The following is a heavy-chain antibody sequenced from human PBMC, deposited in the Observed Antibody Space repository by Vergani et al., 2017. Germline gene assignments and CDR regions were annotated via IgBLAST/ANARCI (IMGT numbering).Heavy chain of an antibody. V-gene: IGHV4-61*02. D-gene: IGHD2-15*01. CDR2: IYTSGST. J-gene: IGHJ5*02. CDR3: AREGPPYCSGGSCSVNWFDP. CDR1: GGSISSGSYY. Sequence: QVQLQESGPGLVKPSQTLSLTCTVSGGSISSGSYYWSWIRQPAGKVLEWIGRIYTSGSTNYNPSLKSRVTISVDTSKNQCSLKLSSVTAADTAVYYCAREGPPYCSGGSCSVNWFDPWGQGTLVTVSS.